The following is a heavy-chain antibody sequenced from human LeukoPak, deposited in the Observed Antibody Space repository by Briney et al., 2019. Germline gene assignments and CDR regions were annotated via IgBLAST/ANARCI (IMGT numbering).Heavy chain of an antibody. CDR3: GTRLSNGTMDN. CDR2: IYPNSGAT. D-gene: IGHD4/OR15-4a*01. CDR1: GYTFTGYY. J-gene: IGHJ4*02. V-gene: IGHV1-2*02. Sequence: ASVQVSCKASGYTFTGYYMHWVRQAPGQGLEWMGYIYPNSGATKYAQKFQGRVTMTRDTSISTAYMELSGLRSDDTAVYYCGTRLSNGTMDNWGQGTLVTVSS.